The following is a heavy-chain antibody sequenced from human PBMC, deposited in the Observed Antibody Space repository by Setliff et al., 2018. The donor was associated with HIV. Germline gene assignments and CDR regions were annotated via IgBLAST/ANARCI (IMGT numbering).Heavy chain of an antibody. D-gene: IGHD5-18*01. CDR3: VRHTRDTSLAHYYYYIDV. J-gene: IGHJ6*03. CDR1: GDSITTNDYY. Sequence: SETLSLTCTVSGDSITTNDYYWGWIRQSPGKGLEWVGNVHNSGGTNYNPSLKSRVSISVDTSKNQFSLNVNSVTAPDTAVYYCVRHTRDTSLAHYYYYIDVWGKGTTVTVSS. CDR2: VHNSGGT. V-gene: IGHV4-39*01.